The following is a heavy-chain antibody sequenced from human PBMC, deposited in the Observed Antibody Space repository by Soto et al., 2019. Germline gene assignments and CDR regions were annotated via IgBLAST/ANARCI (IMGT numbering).Heavy chain of an antibody. CDR3: ARDSDSYGYGY. J-gene: IGHJ4*02. CDR1: GDSISNLDYF. CDR2: IYKSATT. V-gene: IGHV4-30-4*01. D-gene: IGHD5-18*01. Sequence: SETLSLTCSVSGDSISNLDYFWAWIRQPPGQALEYIGYIYKSATTYYNPSLKSRVTISVDTSKNQFSLKLSSVTAADTAVYYCARDSDSYGYGYWGQGTLVTVSS.